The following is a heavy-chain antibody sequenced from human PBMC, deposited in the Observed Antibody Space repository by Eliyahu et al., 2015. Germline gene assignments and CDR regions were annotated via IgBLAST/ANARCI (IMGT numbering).Heavy chain of an antibody. D-gene: IGHD3-10*01. CDR2: INSDGSST. Sequence: EVQLVESGGGLVXPGGSLRLSXAASGFTFSTYWXHWVRQVPGQGXVXVSRINSDGSSTTYAGSVKGRFTISRDNAKNTLYLQMNSLRAEDTAVYYCARAMTTGSYNVPGYFDYWGQGTLVTASS. V-gene: IGHV3-74*01. CDR3: ARAMTTGSYNVPGYFDY. J-gene: IGHJ4*02. CDR1: GFTFSTYW.